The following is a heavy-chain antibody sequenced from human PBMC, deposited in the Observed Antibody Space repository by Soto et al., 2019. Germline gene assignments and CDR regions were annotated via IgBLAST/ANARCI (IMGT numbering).Heavy chain of an antibody. Sequence: GGSLRLSCAASGFTFSSCAMGWVRQAPGKGLEWVSVICSGGTTYYADSVKGRFIISRDNSKNTVYLQMNSLRVEDTAVYYCARGYCGSSSSCYVAWLDPWGQGTLVTVSS. CDR2: ICSGGTT. J-gene: IGHJ5*02. V-gene: IGHV3-66*01. D-gene: IGHD2-2*01. CDR3: ARGYCGSSSSCYVAWLDP. CDR1: GFTFSSCA.